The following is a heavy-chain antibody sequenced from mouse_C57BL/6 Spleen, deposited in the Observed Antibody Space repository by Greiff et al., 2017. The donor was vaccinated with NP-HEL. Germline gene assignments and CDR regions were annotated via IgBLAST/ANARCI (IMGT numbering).Heavy chain of an antibody. CDR2: ISDGGSYT. J-gene: IGHJ4*01. Sequence: EVHLVESGGGLVKPGGSLKLSCAASGFTFSSYAMSWVRQTPEKRLEWVATISDGGSYTYYPDNVKGRFTISRDNAKNNMYLQLSHLKSEDTAVYYCARGLWSYAMDYWGQGTTVTVSS. CDR3: ARGLWSYAMDY. CDR1: GFTFSSYA. V-gene: IGHV5-4*01. D-gene: IGHD1-1*02.